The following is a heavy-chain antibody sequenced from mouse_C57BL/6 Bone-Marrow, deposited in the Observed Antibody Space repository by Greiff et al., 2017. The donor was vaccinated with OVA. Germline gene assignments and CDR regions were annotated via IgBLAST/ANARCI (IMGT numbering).Heavy chain of an antibody. CDR1: GFNIKDYY. D-gene: IGHD2-2*01. CDR2: IDPENGDT. CDR3: TDGYVYAMDN. V-gene: IGHV14-1*01. J-gene: IGHJ4*01. Sequence: EVQLQQSGAELVRPGASVKLSCTASGFNIKDYYMHWVKQRPEQGLEWIGRIDPENGDTEYAPKFQGKATMTADTSSNTAYLQLSRLTSEDTAVYYCTDGYVYAMDNWGQGTSVTVSS.